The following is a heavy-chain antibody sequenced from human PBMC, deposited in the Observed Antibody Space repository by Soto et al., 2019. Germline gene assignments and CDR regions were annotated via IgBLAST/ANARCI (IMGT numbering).Heavy chain of an antibody. CDR1: GASVSSNSFY. CDR2: IFYSGSS. V-gene: IGHV4-39*01. J-gene: IGHJ4*02. CDR3: ARHDSGPLDN. Sequence: SSETLSLTCTVSGASVSSNSFYWGWIRQPPGRGLEWIGSIFYSGSSYYNASLKSRVTMSVDTSKNQFSLKPSSVTAADTAVYYCARHDSGPLDNWGQGTLVTVSS. D-gene: IGHD2-21*01.